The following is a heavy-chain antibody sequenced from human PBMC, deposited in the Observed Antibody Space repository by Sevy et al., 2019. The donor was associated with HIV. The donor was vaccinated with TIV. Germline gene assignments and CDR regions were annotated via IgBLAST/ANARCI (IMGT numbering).Heavy chain of an antibody. Sequence: GGSLRLSCTTSGFTLGDYAMSWVRQAPGKGLEWVGFMRSKALAGTTDYAASVQGGFTLSTDDSKATARLQMNSLRTADTGVYYCVRSRLLGYTAMIPDYWGQGTLVTVSS. D-gene: IGHD5-18*01. CDR1: GFTLGDYA. CDR3: VRSRLLGYTAMIPDY. J-gene: IGHJ4*02. CDR2: MRSKALAGTT. V-gene: IGHV3-49*04.